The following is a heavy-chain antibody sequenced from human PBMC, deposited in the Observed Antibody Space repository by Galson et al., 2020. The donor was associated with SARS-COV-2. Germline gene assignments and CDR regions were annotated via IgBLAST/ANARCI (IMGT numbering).Heavy chain of an antibody. J-gene: IGHJ4*02. CDR1: GYSFTNYW. V-gene: IGHV5-51*01. CDR3: ARRFHRDGYNYEIDY. D-gene: IGHD5-12*01. CDR2: IYPDDSDT. Sequence: GESLKISCKGSGYSFTNYWIARVRQVPVKGLEWTGIIYPDDSDTRYTLYYQGQVTISADNSISTAYLQWSSLKASDTAMYYCARRFHRDGYNYEIDYWGQGPLVTVSS.